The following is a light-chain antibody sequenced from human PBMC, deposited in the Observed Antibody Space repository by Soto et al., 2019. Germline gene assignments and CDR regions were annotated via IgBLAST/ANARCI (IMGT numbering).Light chain of an antibody. CDR3: LQYDSSPIA. J-gene: IGKJ5*01. CDR1: QSVSSSY. CDR2: GAS. V-gene: IGKV3-20*01. Sequence: ESVLTQSPGTLSLSPGERATLSCRASQSVSSSYLAWYQQKPGQAPRLLIYGASSRATGIPDRFSGSGSGTDFTLTISRLEPEDFAVYYCLQYDSSPIAFGQGTRLEI.